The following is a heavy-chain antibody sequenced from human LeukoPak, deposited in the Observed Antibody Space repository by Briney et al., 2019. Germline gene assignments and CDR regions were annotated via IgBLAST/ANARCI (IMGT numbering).Heavy chain of an antibody. Sequence: ASVKVSCKSSGYTFTSYYMHWVRQAPGQGLEWMGIINPSGGSTSYAQKFQGRVTMTRDTSTSTVYMELGSLRSEDTAVYYCARDPFSGYEAFDYWGQGTLVTVSS. J-gene: IGHJ4*02. CDR1: GYTFTSYY. CDR3: ARDPFSGYEAFDY. CDR2: INPSGGST. D-gene: IGHD5-12*01. V-gene: IGHV1-46*01.